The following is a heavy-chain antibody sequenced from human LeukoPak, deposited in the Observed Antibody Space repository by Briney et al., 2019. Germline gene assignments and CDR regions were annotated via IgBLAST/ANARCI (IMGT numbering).Heavy chain of an antibody. CDR1: GGSISSYY. D-gene: IGHD6-13*01. Sequence: SETLSLTCTVSGGSISSYYCSWIRQPAGKGLEWIGRISPSGTTNYNPSLKSRVTMSVDTSKNQFSLKLSSVTAADTAVYYCARGEVYSSSWFNWFDPWGQGTLVTVSS. V-gene: IGHV4-4*07. J-gene: IGHJ5*02. CDR3: ARGEVYSSSWFNWFDP. CDR2: ISPSGTT.